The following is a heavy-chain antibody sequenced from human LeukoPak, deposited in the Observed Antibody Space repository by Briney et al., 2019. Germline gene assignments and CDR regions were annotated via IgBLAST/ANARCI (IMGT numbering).Heavy chain of an antibody. CDR3: ARVDSGYDSGYYYYYMYV. J-gene: IGHJ6*03. D-gene: IGHD5-12*01. V-gene: IGHV3-11*01. Sequence: GGSLRLSCAASGFTFSDYYWSCIRQAPGKGLEWVSYISSSGSTIYYADSVKGRFTISRDNDKNSLYLQMNSLRAEDTAVYYCARVDSGYDSGYYYYYMYVWGKGTTVTVSS. CDR1: GFTFSDYY. CDR2: ISSSGSTI.